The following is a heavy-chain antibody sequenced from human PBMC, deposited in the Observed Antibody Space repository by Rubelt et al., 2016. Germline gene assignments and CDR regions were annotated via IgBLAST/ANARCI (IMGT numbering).Heavy chain of an antibody. Sequence: EVQLLESGGGLVQPGGSLRLSCAASGFTFRNYWTSWVRQAPGKGLEWVANINPGGSEIHYVDSVMGRFTVSRDNDKNSLYLQMNSLRAEDTAVYYCAREGGSGSLLPDYWGQGTLVTVSS. V-gene: IGHV3-7*01. CDR3: AREGGSGSLLPDY. J-gene: IGHJ4*02. D-gene: IGHD3-10*01. CDR2: INPGGSEI. CDR1: GFTFRNYW.